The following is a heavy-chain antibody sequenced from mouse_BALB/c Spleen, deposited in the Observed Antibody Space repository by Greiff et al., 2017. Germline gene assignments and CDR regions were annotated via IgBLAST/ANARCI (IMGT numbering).Heavy chain of an antibody. Sequence: QVQLQQSGAELVRPGSSVKISCKASGYAFSSYWMNWVKQRPGQGLEWIGQIYPGDGDTNYNEKFKGKATLTADTSSSTAYMQLSSLTSEDSAIYYCARSGGNYDYWGQGTTLTVSS. J-gene: IGHJ2*01. D-gene: IGHD2-1*01. CDR1: GYAFSSYW. V-gene: IGHV1-80*01. CDR2: IYPGDGDT. CDR3: ARSGGNYDY.